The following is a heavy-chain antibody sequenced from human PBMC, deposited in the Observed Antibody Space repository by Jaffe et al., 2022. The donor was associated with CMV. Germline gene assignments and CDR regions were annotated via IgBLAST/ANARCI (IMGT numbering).Heavy chain of an antibody. CDR1: GGSFSGYY. D-gene: IGHD3-22*01. CDR3: AHRGGASYYYDSSGSPFDY. CDR2: INHSGST. J-gene: IGHJ4*02. V-gene: IGHV4-34*01. Sequence: QVQLQQWGAGLLKPSETLSLTCAVYGGSFSGYYWSWIRQPPGKGLEWIGEINHSGSTNYNPSLKSRVTISVDTSKNQFSLKLSSVTAADTAVYYCAHRGGASYYYDSSGSPFDYWGQGTLVTVSS.